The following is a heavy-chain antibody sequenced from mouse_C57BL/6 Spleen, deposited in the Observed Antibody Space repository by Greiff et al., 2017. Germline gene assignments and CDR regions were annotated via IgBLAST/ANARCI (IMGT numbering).Heavy chain of an antibody. CDR1: GFSLTSYG. CDR2: IWSDGST. CDR3: ARTEDYYGSSYDWYFDV. Sequence: VQVVESGPGLVAPSQSLSITCTVSGFSLTSYGVHWVRQPPGKGLEWLVVIWSDGSTTYNSALKSRLSISKDNSKSQVFLKMNSLQTDDTAMYYCARTEDYYGSSYDWYFDVWGTGTTVTVSS. V-gene: IGHV2-6*03. D-gene: IGHD1-1*01. J-gene: IGHJ1*03.